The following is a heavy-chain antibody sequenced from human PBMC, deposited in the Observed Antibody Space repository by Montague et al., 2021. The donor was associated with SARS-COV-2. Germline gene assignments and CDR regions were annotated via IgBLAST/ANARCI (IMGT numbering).Heavy chain of an antibody. CDR2: INGFGTTA. D-gene: IGHD3-9*01. J-gene: IGHJ4*02. V-gene: IGHV3-23*01. CDR3: VKGRSTDWTRDFDS. CDR1: GFIFNKYV. Sequence: SLRLSCAASGFIFNKYVVGWVRQAPGKGLEWVSVINGFGTTAYYADSVKGRFTMSRDNYRNTLDLQMRSPRADDTAIYYCVKGRSTDWTRDFDSWGQGTLVTVSS.